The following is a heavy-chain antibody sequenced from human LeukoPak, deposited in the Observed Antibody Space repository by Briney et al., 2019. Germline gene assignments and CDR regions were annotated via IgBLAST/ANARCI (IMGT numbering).Heavy chain of an antibody. J-gene: IGHJ4*02. CDR2: ISGSGGST. CDR1: GFTFSSYA. CDR3: AKDPPRFLGVVVPAAMLGVDY. V-gene: IGHV3-23*01. Sequence: GGSLRLSCAASGFTFSSYAMSWVRQAPGKGLEWVSAISGSGGSTYYADSVKGRFTISRDNSKNTLYLQMNILRAEDTAVYYCAKDPPRFLGVVVPAAMLGVDYWGQGTLVTVSS. D-gene: IGHD2-2*01.